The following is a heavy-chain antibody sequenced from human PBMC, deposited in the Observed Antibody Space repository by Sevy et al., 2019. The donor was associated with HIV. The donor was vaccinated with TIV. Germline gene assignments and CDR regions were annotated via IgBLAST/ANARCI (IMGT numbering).Heavy chain of an antibody. D-gene: IGHD3-16*02. CDR1: GFTFSSYS. CDR2: ISSSSSYI. J-gene: IGHJ6*02. CDR3: ARATIRFGGVIVSSYYYYGMDV. Sequence: GGSLRLSCAASGFTFSSYSMNWVRQAPGKGLEWVSSISSSSSYIYYADSVKGRFTISRDNAKNSLYLQMNSLRAEDTAVYYCARATIRFGGVIVSSYYYYGMDVWGQGTTVTVSS. V-gene: IGHV3-21*01.